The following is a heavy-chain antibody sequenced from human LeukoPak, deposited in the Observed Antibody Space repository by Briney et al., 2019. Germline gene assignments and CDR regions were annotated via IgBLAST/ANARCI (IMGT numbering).Heavy chain of an antibody. CDR1: GGSFSGYY. Sequence: SETLSLTCAVYGGSFSGYYWSWIRQPPGKGLEWIGEINHSGSTNYNPSLKSRVTISVDTSKNQFSLKLSSVTAADTAVYYCARAPHYYGSVVFDYWGQGTLATVSS. CDR2: INHSGST. J-gene: IGHJ4*02. CDR3: ARAPHYYGSVVFDY. V-gene: IGHV4-34*01. D-gene: IGHD3-10*01.